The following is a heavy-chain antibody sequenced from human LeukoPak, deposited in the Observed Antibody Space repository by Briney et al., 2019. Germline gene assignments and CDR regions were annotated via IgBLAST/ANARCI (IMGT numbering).Heavy chain of an antibody. D-gene: IGHD6-6*01. V-gene: IGHV3-9*01. CDR2: ISWNSGSI. CDR3: AKDSEYSSSAVFDY. J-gene: IGHJ4*02. Sequence: PGGSLRLSCAASGFTFSSYAMSWVRQAPGKGLEWVSGISWNSGSIGYADSVKGRFTISRDNAKHSLYLQMNSLRAEDTALYYCAKDSEYSSSAVFDYWGQGTLVTVSS. CDR1: GFTFSSYA.